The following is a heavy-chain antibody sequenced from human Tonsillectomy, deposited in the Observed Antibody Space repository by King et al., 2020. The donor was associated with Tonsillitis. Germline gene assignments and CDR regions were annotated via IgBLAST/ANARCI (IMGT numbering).Heavy chain of an antibody. D-gene: IGHD3-3*01. V-gene: IGHV3-23*04. CDR3: AKCPYDFWSGGLYYALDV. CDR1: GFTFSTYA. CDR2: MSGAGART. J-gene: IGHJ6*02. Sequence: DVQLVESGGGLVQPGGSLRLSCAASGFTFSTYAMTWVRQAPGKGLEWVSVMSGAGARTYHAESVKGRFTISRDNSKNTLYLQMNSLRAEETAVYYCAKCPYDFWSGGLYYALDVWGQGTTVTVSS.